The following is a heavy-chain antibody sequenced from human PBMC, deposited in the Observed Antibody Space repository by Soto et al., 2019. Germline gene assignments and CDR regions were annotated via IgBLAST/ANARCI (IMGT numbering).Heavy chain of an antibody. V-gene: IGHV3-64*01. CDR2: ITGNGGST. D-gene: IGHD1-26*01. J-gene: IGHJ6*02. CDR1: GFTFSNHG. CDR3: ARWGGGATSGMDV. Sequence: EVQLVESGGDLIQPGGSLRLSCAASGFTFSNHGMHWVRQAPGKGLEYVSAITGNGGSTYYATSVKGRFTISRDNSKNRRYVQMGSLRSEDMAVYYCARWGGGATSGMDVWGQGTTVVVSS.